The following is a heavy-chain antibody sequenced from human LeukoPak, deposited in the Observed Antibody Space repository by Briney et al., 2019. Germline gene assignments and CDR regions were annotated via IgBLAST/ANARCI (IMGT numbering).Heavy chain of an antibody. D-gene: IGHD6-19*01. CDR2: IYTSGST. CDR3: ARTVAGQGYYYYYYMDV. Sequence: ASETLSLTCTVSGGSISSYYWSWIRQPAGKGLEWIGRIYTSGSTNYNPPLKSRVTMSVDTSKNQFSLKLSSVTAADTAVYYCARTVAGQGYYYYYYMDVWGKGTTVTVSS. J-gene: IGHJ6*03. CDR1: GGSISSYY. V-gene: IGHV4-4*07.